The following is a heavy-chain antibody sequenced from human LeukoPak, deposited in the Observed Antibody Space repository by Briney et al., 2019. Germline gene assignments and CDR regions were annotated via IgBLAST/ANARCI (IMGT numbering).Heavy chain of an antibody. CDR1: GFTFSSYA. CDR3: ATDFEQDSWSGHSD. D-gene: IGHD3-3*01. J-gene: IGHJ4*02. Sequence: GSLRLSCAASGFTFSSYAMSWVRQAPGQGLEWVSIIYASGASTNYADSVRGRFTTFRDNSNNMVYLQMNSLRAEDTAVYYCATDFEQDSWSGHSDWGQGTLVTVSS. V-gene: IGHV3-23*01. CDR2: IYASGAST.